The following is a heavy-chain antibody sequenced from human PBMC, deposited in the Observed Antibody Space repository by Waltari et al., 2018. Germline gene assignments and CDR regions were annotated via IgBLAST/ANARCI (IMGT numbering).Heavy chain of an antibody. CDR1: GGSISSGSYY. CDR3: AGIAAPGLDP. Sequence: QVQLQESGPGLVKPSQTLSLTCTVSGGSISSGSYYWSWIRQPAGKGLEWIGYIYTSGSTNYNPSLKSRVTISVDTSKNQFSLKLSSVTAADTAVYYCAGIAAPGLDPWGQGTLVTVSS. V-gene: IGHV4-61*09. D-gene: IGHD6-13*01. CDR2: IYTSGST. J-gene: IGHJ5*02.